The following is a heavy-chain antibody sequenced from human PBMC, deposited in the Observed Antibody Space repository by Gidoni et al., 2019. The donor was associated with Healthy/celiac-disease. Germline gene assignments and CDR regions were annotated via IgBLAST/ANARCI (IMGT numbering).Heavy chain of an antibody. CDR1: GGSFSGYY. D-gene: IGHD1-26*01. CDR3: ARSGSYGWFDP. V-gene: IGHV4-34*01. CDR2: INHSGST. Sequence: QVQLQQRGAGLLKPSETLSLTCAVSGGSFSGYYWSWIRQPPGKGLEWIGEINHSGSTNYNPSLKSRVTISVDTSKNQFSLKLSSVTAADTAVYYCARSGSYGWFDPWGQGTLVTVSS. J-gene: IGHJ5*02.